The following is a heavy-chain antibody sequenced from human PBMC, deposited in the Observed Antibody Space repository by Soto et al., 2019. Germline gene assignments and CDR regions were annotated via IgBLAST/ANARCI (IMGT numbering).Heavy chain of an antibody. D-gene: IGHD1-26*01. CDR2: IYYSGST. CDR3: ARFTDGFIVGASRTPSDPI. CDR1: GGSISSSSYY. J-gene: IGHJ6*02. V-gene: IGHV4-39*01. Sequence: QLQLQESGPGLVKPSETLSLTCTVSGGSISSSSYYWGWIRQPPGKGLEWIGSIYYSGSTYYNPSLKSRVTISVDTSKHQFSLKLSSVTAADTAVYYCARFTDGFIVGASRTPSDPIWGQGTTVTVSS.